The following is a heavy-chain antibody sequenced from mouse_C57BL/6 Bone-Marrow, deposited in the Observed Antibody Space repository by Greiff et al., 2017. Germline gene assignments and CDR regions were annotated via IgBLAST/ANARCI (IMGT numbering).Heavy chain of an antibody. CDR2: ISYDGSN. D-gene: IGHD2-3*01. CDR1: GYSITSGYY. J-gene: IGHJ2*01. V-gene: IGHV3-6*01. CDR3: ARSHDGYYDYFDY. Sequence: EVQLQQSGPGLVKPSQSLSLTCSVTGYSITSGYYWNWIRQFPGNKLEWMGYISYDGSNNYNPSLKNRISITRDTSKNQFFLKLNSVTTEDTATYYCARSHDGYYDYFDYWGQGTTLTVSS.